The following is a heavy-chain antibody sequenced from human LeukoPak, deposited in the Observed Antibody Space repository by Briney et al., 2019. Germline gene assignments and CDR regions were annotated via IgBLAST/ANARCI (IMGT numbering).Heavy chain of an antibody. D-gene: IGHD6-13*01. J-gene: IGHJ3*02. CDR1: GGSFSGYY. Sequence: SETLSLTCAVYGGSFSGYYWSWIRQPPGKGLEWIGEINHSGSTNYNPSLKSRVTISVDTSKNHFSLKRSSVTAADTAVYSCARHKGAYSSTWYFAFDMWGQGTMVTASS. V-gene: IGHV4-34*01. CDR2: INHSGST. CDR3: ARHKGAYSSTWYFAFDM.